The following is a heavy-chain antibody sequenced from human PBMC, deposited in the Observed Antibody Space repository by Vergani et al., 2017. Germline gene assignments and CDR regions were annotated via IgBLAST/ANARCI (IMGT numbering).Heavy chain of an antibody. CDR1: GGTLSSYA. J-gene: IGHJ3*02. V-gene: IGHV1-69*01. Sequence: QVQLVQSGAEVKKPGSSVKVSCKASGGTLSSYAISWVRQAPGQGLEWMGGIIPIFGTANYAQKFQGRVTITADESTSTAYMELSSLRSEDTAVYYCARANPRDGYKRNDAFDIWGQGTMVTVSS. CDR2: IIPIFGTA. CDR3: ARANPRDGYKRNDAFDI. D-gene: IGHD5-24*01.